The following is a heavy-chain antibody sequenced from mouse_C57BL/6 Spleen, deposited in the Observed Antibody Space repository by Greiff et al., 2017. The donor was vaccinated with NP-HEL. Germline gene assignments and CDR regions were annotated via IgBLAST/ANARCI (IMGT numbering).Heavy chain of an antibody. CDR3: ARHGYSNYGAY. J-gene: IGHJ3*01. CDR1: GFTFSSYG. Sequence: EVQLVESGGDLVKPGGSLKLSCAASGFTFSSYGMSWVRQTPDKRLEWVATISSGGSYTYYPDSVKGRFTISRDNAKNTLYLQMSSLKSEDPAMYYCARHGYSNYGAYWGQGTLVTVSA. D-gene: IGHD2-5*01. CDR2: ISSGGSYT. V-gene: IGHV5-6*01.